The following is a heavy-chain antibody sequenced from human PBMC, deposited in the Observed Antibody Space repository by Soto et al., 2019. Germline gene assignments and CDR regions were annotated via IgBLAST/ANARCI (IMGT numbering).Heavy chain of an antibody. CDR1: GYTFTSYD. V-gene: IGHV1-8*01. J-gene: IGHJ6*02. D-gene: IGHD6-13*01. Sequence: QVQLVQSGAEVKKPGASVKVSCKASGYTFTSYDINWVRQATGQGLEWMGWMNPNSGNTGYAQKLQVRVTMTRNTSISTAYMELSSLRSEDTALYYCARRGYRISWYYYYYYGMDVWGQGTTVTVSS. CDR3: ARRGYRISWYYYYYYGMDV. CDR2: MNPNSGNT.